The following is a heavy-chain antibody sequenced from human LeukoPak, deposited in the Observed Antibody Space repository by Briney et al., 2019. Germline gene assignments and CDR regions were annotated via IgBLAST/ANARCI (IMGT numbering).Heavy chain of an antibody. CDR3: ARGGDYDSSGYYSYDY. CDR2: IIPILGIA. Sequence: SVKVSCKASGYTFTSYYMHWVRQAPGQGLEWMGRIIPILGIANYAQKFQGRVTITADKSTSTAYMELSSLRSEDTAVYYCARGGDYDSSGYYSYDYWGQGTLVTVSS. J-gene: IGHJ4*02. V-gene: IGHV1-69*02. CDR1: GYTFTSYY. D-gene: IGHD3-22*01.